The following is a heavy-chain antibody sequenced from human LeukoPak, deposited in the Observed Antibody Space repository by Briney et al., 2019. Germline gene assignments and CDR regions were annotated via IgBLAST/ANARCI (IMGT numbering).Heavy chain of an antibody. CDR2: IIPIFGTA. CDR3: ARGNTAMVPRDSRYYFDY. CDR1: GGTFSSYA. J-gene: IGHJ4*02. Sequence: GASVKVSCKASGGTFSSYAISWVRQAPGQGLEWMGGIIPIFGTANYAQKFQGRVTITADKSTSTAYMELSSLRSEDTAVYYCARGNTAMVPRDSRYYFDYWGQGTLVTVSS. V-gene: IGHV1-69*06. D-gene: IGHD5-18*01.